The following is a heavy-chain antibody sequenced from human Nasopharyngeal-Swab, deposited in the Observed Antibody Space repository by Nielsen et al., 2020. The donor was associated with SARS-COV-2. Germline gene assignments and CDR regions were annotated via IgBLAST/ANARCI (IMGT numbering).Heavy chain of an antibody. D-gene: IGHD1-7*01. CDR3: ASELELNAEYFQH. V-gene: IGHV3-11*04. Sequence: GESLKISCAASGSTFSDYYMSWIRQAPGKGLEWVSYISSSGSTIYYADSVKGRFTISRDNAKNSLYLQMNSLRAEDTAVYYCASELELNAEYFQHWGQGTLVTVSS. CDR1: GSTFSDYY. J-gene: IGHJ1*01. CDR2: ISSSGSTI.